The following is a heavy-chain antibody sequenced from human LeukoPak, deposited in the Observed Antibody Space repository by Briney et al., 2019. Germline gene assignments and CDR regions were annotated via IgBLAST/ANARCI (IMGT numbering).Heavy chain of an antibody. D-gene: IGHD6-19*01. J-gene: IGHJ4*02. Sequence: GGSLRLSCAASGFTFSSYAMSWVRQAPGKGLEWVSAIGGSGGSTYYADSVKGRFTISRDNSKNTLHLQMNSLRAEDTAVYYCAKQVAGTSLFDYWGQGTLVTVSS. CDR2: IGGSGGST. V-gene: IGHV3-23*01. CDR1: GFTFSSYA. CDR3: AKQVAGTSLFDY.